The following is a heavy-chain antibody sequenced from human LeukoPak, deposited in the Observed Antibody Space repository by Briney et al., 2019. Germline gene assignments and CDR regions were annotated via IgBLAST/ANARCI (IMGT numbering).Heavy chain of an antibody. CDR2: ISGSGGST. CDR3: AKSLTQDPMIVVLYYYYGMDV. CDR1: GFTFSSYA. Sequence: GGSLRLSCAASGFTFSSYAMSWVRQAPGKGLEWVSAISGSGGSTYYADSVKGRFTISRDNSKNTLYLQMNSLRAEDTAVYYCAKSLTQDPMIVVLYYYYGMDVWGQGTTVTASS. J-gene: IGHJ6*02. V-gene: IGHV3-23*01. D-gene: IGHD3-22*01.